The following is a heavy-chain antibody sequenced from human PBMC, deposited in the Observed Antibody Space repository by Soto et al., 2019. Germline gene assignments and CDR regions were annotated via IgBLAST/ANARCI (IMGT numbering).Heavy chain of an antibody. CDR2: MYYGVNT. Sequence: PSETLSLTCVVSGGSISSSSYSGAWIRQPPGKGPEWIGTMYYGVNTYYNPSLESRVTISVDRSKNQFSLKLSSVTAADTAVYYCARGTDWNDGFDYWGQGTLVTVS. V-gene: IGHV4-39*07. D-gene: IGHD1-1*01. CDR3: ARGTDWNDGFDY. CDR1: GGSISSSSYS. J-gene: IGHJ4*02.